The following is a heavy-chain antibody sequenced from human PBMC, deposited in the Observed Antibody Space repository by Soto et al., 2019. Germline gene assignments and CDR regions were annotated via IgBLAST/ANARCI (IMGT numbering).Heavy chain of an antibody. CDR1: GYTFNSYG. CDR2: LNTYNGNT. J-gene: IGHJ5*02. Sequence: QVQLVQSGGEVKKPGASVRVSCKASGYTFNSYGISWVRQAPGQGLEWMGWLNTYNGNTNYAQKFQGRVSMTTDTSTSTAYLELRSLGSDDTAVYYCSRDVLDSTSVDRRFDPWGQGTLVTVSS. V-gene: IGHV1-18*01. CDR3: SRDVLDSTSVDRRFDP. D-gene: IGHD6-6*01.